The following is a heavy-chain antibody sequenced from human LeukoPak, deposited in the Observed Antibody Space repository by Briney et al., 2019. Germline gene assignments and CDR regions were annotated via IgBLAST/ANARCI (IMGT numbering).Heavy chain of an antibody. CDR1: GFTFSSYS. CDR3: ARDPGYYYDSSGYYVDY. V-gene: IGHV3-21*01. Sequence: PGGSLRLSCAASGFTFSSYSMNWVRQAPGKGLEWVSSISSSSSYIYYADSVKGRFTIYRDNAKNSLYLQMNSLRAEDTAVYYCARDPGYYYDSSGYYVDYWGQGTLVTVSS. CDR2: ISSSSSYI. D-gene: IGHD3-22*01. J-gene: IGHJ4*02.